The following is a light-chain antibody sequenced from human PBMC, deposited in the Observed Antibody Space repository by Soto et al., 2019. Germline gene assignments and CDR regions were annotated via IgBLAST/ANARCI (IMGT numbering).Light chain of an antibody. V-gene: IGLV2-23*01. CDR2: EGR. J-gene: IGLJ2*01. CDR1: SGDIGTYNL. Sequence: QSVLTQPASGSGSPGQSITISCTGTSGDIGTYNLVSWYQQHPGKVPKLMIYEGRKRPSGVSNRFSGSKSGNTASLTISGLQAEDEADYYCCAYAGSTTFLVFGGGTKVTVL. CDR3: CAYAGSTTFLV.